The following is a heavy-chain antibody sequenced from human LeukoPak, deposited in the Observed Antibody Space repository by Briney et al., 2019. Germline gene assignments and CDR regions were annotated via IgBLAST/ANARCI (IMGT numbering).Heavy chain of an antibody. J-gene: IGHJ3*02. V-gene: IGHV4-59*01. D-gene: IGHD3-10*01. CDR1: GGSISSYY. CDR3: ARDLPRSGRDAFDI. Sequence: TSQTLSLTCTVSGGSISSYYWSWIRQPPGKGLEWIGYIYYSGTTNYNPSLESRVTISVDTSKNQFSLKLSSVTAADTAVYYCARDLPRSGRDAFDIWGQGTMVTVSS. CDR2: IYYSGTT.